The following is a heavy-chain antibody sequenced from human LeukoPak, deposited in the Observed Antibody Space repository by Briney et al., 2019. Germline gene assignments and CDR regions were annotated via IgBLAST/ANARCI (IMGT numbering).Heavy chain of an antibody. V-gene: IGHV4-30-4*01. D-gene: IGHD2-2*01. CDR1: GGSISSYY. CDR3: AREVVVKRAYDAFDI. CDR2: IYYSGST. Sequence: PSETLSLTCTVSGGSISSYYWSWIRQPPGKGLEWIGYIYYSGSTYYNPSLKSRVTISVDTSKNQFSLKLSSVTAADTAVYYCAREVVVKRAYDAFDIWGQGTMVTVSS. J-gene: IGHJ3*02.